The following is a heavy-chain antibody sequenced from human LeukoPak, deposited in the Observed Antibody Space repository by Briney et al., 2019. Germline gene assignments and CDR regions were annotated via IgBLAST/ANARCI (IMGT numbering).Heavy chain of an antibody. CDR3: ARVGPGYGSGTNPFDY. V-gene: IGHV4-59*01. J-gene: IGHJ4*02. CDR2: IYYGGGT. CDR1: GFTFSNYA. Sequence: LSCSASGFTFSNYAMHWARQAPGKGLEWIGYIYYGGGTNYNPSLNSRVTISVDTSKNQFSLELSSVTAADTAVYYCARVGPGYGSGTNPFDYWGQGSLATVSS. D-gene: IGHD3-10*01.